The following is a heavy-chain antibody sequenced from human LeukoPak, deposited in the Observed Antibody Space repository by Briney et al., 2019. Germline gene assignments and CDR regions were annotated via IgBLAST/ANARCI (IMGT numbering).Heavy chain of an antibody. Sequence: GASVKVSCKASGNTFTSYYIHWVRQAPGQGLEWMGIINPSSGSTNYAQKFQGRVTMTRDTSTSTVYMELSSLRSEDTAICYCAITRDGYIGNYFAYWGQGTLVTVSS. D-gene: IGHD5-24*01. J-gene: IGHJ4*02. CDR2: INPSSGST. V-gene: IGHV1-46*01. CDR1: GNTFTSYY. CDR3: AITRDGYIGNYFAY.